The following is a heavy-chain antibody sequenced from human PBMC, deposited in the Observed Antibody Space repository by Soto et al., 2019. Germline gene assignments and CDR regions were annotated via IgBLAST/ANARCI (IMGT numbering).Heavy chain of an antibody. CDR2: INPSGDST. CDR1: GYTFTSYY. CDR3: ARSYYDYVWGSYRSAPFDY. V-gene: IGHV1-46*01. D-gene: IGHD3-16*02. Sequence: QVQLVQSGAEVKKPGASVKVSCKASGYTFTSYYMHWVRQAPGQGLEWMGIINPSGDSTSYAQKFQGRVTMTRDTSTSTGYMELSSLRSEDTAVYYCARSYYDYVWGSYRSAPFDYWGQGTLVTVSS. J-gene: IGHJ4*02.